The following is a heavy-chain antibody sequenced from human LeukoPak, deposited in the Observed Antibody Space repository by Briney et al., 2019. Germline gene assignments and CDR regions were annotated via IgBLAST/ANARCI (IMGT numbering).Heavy chain of an antibody. J-gene: IGHJ4*02. V-gene: IGHV3-66*01. CDR1: GFTVSSNY. Sequence: WGSLRLSCAASGFTVSSNYMSWVRQAPGKGLEWVSVIYSGGSTYYADSVKGRFTISRDNSKNTLYLQMNSLRAEDTAVYYCARGLGASTSLDYWGQGTLVTVSS. CDR3: ARGLGASTSLDY. D-gene: IGHD1-26*01. CDR2: IYSGGST.